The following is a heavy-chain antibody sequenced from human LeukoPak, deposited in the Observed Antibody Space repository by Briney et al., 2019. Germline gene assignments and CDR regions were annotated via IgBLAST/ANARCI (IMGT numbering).Heavy chain of an antibody. CDR2: IYYSGST. D-gene: IGHD3-9*01. CDR1: GGSISSGDYY. Sequence: SETLSLTCTVSGGSISSGDYYWSWIRQHPGKGLEWIGYIYYSGSTYYNPSPKSRVTISVDTSKNQFSLKLSSVTAADTAVYYCARDRSPRELRYFDWLTDDAFDIWGQGTMVTVSS. J-gene: IGHJ3*02. V-gene: IGHV4-31*03. CDR3: ARDRSPRELRYFDWLTDDAFDI.